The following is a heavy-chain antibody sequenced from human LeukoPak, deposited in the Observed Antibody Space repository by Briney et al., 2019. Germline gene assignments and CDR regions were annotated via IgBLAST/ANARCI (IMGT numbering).Heavy chain of an antibody. J-gene: IGHJ4*02. CDR1: GGTFSSYA. V-gene: IGHV1-69*05. CDR2: IIPIFGTA. CDR3: ARIRYYYDNSGYYPYYFDY. Sequence: GASVKVSCKASGGTFSSYAISWVRQAPGQGLEWMGGIIPIFGTANYAQKLQGRVTMTTDTSTSTAYMELRSLRSDDTAVYYCARIRYYYDNSGYYPYYFDYWGQGTLVTVSS. D-gene: IGHD3-22*01.